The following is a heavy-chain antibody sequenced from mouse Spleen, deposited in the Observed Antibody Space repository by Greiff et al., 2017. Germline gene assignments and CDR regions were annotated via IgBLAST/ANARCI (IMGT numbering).Heavy chain of an antibody. CDR3: ARHNYDGSYWYFDV. CDR2: IWSDGNT. V-gene: IGHV2-6-1*01. CDR1: GFSLTNYG. J-gene: IGHJ1*01. D-gene: IGHD2-1*01. Sequence: VQLQQSGPGLVAPSQSLSITCTVSGFSLTNYGVHWVRQPPGKGLEWLVVIWSDGNTTYNSVLKSRLSISKDNSKSQVFLKMNSLQTDDTAMYYCARHNYDGSYWYFDVWGAGTTVTVSS.